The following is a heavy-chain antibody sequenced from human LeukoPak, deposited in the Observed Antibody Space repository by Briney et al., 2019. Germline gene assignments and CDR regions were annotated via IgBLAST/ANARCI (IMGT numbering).Heavy chain of an antibody. Sequence: SETLSLTCTVSGGSITSHYWSWIRQAPGKGLEWIGFNYYSGRTKYNPSLQSRVTISLDTSEKKFSLKVTSVTAADTAVYYCTRLLDNNSSGDPDTFDMWGQGTVATVSS. D-gene: IGHD3-22*01. V-gene: IGHV4-59*08. J-gene: IGHJ3*02. CDR3: TRLLDNNSSGDPDTFDM. CDR2: NYYSGRT. CDR1: GGSITSHY.